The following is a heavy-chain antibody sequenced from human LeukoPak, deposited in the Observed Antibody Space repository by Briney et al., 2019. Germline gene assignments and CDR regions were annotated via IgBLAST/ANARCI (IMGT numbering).Heavy chain of an antibody. V-gene: IGHV4-59*01. CDR2: IHKNVGT. J-gene: IGHJ4*02. Sequence: SETLSLTCTVSGGSISSNYWSWIQQPPGKGLEWIGYIHKNVGTNYNPSLKSRVTISLDTSKNQFSLKLSSVTAADTAVYYCARTFDTSGYFYYYDNWGQGTLVTVSS. CDR1: GGSISSNY. D-gene: IGHD3-22*01. CDR3: ARTFDTSGYFYYYDN.